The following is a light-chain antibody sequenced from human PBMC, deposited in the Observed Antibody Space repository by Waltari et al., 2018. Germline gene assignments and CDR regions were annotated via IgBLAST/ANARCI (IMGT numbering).Light chain of an antibody. CDR3: QQYDNLPYT. V-gene: IGKV3-11*01. Sequence: ETVLTQSPATLSLSPGERATLSCRASQSISSHLAWYQQKPGQPPRLLIYDESKRATGIPARFSCSGSGTDFTLTISSLEPEDFAVYYCQQYDNLPYTFGQGTKLEIK. CDR2: DES. CDR1: QSISSH. J-gene: IGKJ2*01.